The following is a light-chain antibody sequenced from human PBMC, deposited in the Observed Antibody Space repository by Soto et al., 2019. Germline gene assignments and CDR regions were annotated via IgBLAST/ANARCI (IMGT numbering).Light chain of an antibody. CDR3: SSYTNINTRACV. CDR1: SGDIGSYNR. CDR2: EVT. V-gene: IGLV2-14*01. Sequence: QSALTQPASVSGSPGQSITISCTGTSGDIGSYNRVSWYQQLPGKAPKLIIYEVTDRPSGVSNRFSGSKSRNTASLTISGLQAEDEAEYYCSSYTNINTRACVFGTGTKVTV. J-gene: IGLJ1*01.